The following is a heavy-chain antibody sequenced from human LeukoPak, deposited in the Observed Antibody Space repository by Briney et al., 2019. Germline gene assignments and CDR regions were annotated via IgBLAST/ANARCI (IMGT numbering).Heavy chain of an antibody. V-gene: IGHV4-38-2*01. CDR2: IYQSGST. CDR1: GYSISSGYY. CDR3: ARHRTSSAYYNYFDY. Sequence: SETPSLTCAVSGYSISSGYYWGWIRQPPGKGLEWIGSIYQSGSTYYTPSLVSRVTISVDTSKNQFSLKLNSVTAADTAVYYCARHRTSSAYYNYFDYWGQGTLVTVSS. D-gene: IGHD3-22*01. J-gene: IGHJ4*02.